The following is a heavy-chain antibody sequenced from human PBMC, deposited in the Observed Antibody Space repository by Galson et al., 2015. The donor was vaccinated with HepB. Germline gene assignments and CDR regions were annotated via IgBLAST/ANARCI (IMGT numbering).Heavy chain of an antibody. CDR1: GGTFSSYA. V-gene: IGHV1-18*01. CDR2: ISAYNGNT. D-gene: IGHD3-3*01. CDR3: ARDFPITIFGRVAAEAVYFQH. J-gene: IGHJ1*01. Sequence: SVKVSCKASGGTFSSYAISWVRQAPGQGLEWMGWISAYNGNTKYAQKFQDRVTMTTDTSTTTAFMELRSLTSDDTAVYYCARDFPITIFGRVAAEAVYFQHWGQGTLVTVSS.